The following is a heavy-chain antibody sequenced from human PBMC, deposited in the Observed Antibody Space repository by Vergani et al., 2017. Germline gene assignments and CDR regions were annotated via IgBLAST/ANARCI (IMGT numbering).Heavy chain of an antibody. Sequence: DVHLAESGGGFFQPGGSLRLSCSASGFSFNSYWMHWVRQVPGKGLLWVSRIKSDGSITAYADSVKGRFTISRDKAQTTLYLQMNSLRVEDTGVYYCARARCIETCYMSNWLDSWGQGTLVTVSS. J-gene: IGHJ4*02. D-gene: IGHD3-9*01. CDR1: GFSFNSYW. CDR2: IKSDGSIT. V-gene: IGHV3-74*03. CDR3: ARARCIETCYMSNWLDS.